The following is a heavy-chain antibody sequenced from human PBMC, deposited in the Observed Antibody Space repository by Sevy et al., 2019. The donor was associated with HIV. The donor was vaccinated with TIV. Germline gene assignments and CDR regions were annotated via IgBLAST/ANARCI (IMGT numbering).Heavy chain of an antibody. CDR2: IKQDESEK. CDR1: GFSFSSYW. V-gene: IGHV3-7*04. J-gene: IGHJ4*02. D-gene: IGHD3-22*01. CDR3: ARGNSGSFDY. Sequence: GESLKISCAASGFSFSSYWMHWVRQAPGKGLEWVANIKQDESEKYYVASVKGRFTRSRDNAKNSVYLQMNSLRPEDTAIYYCARGNSGSFDYWGQGTLVTVSS.